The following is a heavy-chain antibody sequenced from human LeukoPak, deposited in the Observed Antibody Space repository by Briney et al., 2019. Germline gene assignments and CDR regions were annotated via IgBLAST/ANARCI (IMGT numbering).Heavy chain of an antibody. V-gene: IGHV4-4*07. D-gene: IGHD6-13*01. CDR2: IYTSGST. Sequence: SETLSLTCTVSGGSISSYYWSWIRQPAGKGLEWIGRIYTSGSTNYNPSLKSRVTMSVDTSKNQFSLKLSSVTAADTAVYYCARTAAAGPLYYFDHWGQGTLVTVSS. CDR1: GGSISSYY. J-gene: IGHJ4*02. CDR3: ARTAAAGPLYYFDH.